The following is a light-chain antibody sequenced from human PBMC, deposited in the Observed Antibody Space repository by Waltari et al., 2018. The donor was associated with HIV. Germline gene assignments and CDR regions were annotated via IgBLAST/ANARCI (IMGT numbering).Light chain of an antibody. CDR1: SGPSSYA. CDR2: LNSDGSH. V-gene: IGLV4-69*01. Sequence: QVVLTQSPSPSPPLLTPANLTCTLTSGPSSYAIAWPQQQPEKGPRYLMKLNSDGSHSKGDGIPDRFSGSSSGSKRYLSISSLQSEDEADYYCQTGGTGGVFGGGTKLTVL. J-gene: IGLJ3*02. CDR3: QTGGTGGV.